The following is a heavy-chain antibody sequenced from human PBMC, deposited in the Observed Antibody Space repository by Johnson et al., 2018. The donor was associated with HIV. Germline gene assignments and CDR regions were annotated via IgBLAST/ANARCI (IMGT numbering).Heavy chain of an antibody. V-gene: IGHV3-30*18. J-gene: IGHJ3*02. CDR3: AKEEAWKLELRGGDAFDI. Sequence: VQLVESGGGVVQPGRSLRLSCAASGFTFTNYGMHWVRQAPGKGLQWVAVMSYDGSTTYYADSVKGRFTITRDNSKHTLYLQMNSLRPEEPAVYSCAKEEAWKLELRGGDAFDIWGQGTMVTVSS. CDR1: GFTFTNYG. CDR2: MSYDGSTT. D-gene: IGHD1-7*01.